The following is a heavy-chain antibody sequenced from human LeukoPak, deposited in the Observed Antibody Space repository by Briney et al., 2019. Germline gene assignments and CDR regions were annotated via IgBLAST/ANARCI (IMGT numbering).Heavy chain of an antibody. V-gene: IGHV1-69*04. J-gene: IGHJ4*02. CDR1: GGTFSSYA. CDR3: AKDTFDY. Sequence: SVKVSCKASGGTFSSYAISWVRPAAGQGLEWMGRIIPILGIANYAQKFQGRVTITADKSTSTAYMELSSLRSDDTAMYYCAKDTFDYWGQGTLVTVSS. CDR2: IIPILGIA.